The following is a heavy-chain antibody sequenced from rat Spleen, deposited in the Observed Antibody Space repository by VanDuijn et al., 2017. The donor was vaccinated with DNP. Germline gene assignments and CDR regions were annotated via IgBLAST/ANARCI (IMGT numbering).Heavy chain of an antibody. CDR3: ARDEGSYYYAMDA. D-gene: IGHD1-11*01. CDR1: GFTFSSYW. CDR2: ITSSGGST. Sequence: EVQLVETGGGLVQPGRSLKLSCVASGFTFSSYWMTWIRQVPGKGLEWIASITSSGGSTYYPDSVKGRFTISRDNAKNTLYLQMNSLRSEDTATYYCARDEGSYYYAMDAWGQGTSVTVSS. V-gene: IGHV5-31*01. J-gene: IGHJ4*01.